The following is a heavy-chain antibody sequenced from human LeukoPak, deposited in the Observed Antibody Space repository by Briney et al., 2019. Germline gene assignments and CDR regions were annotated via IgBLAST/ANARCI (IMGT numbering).Heavy chain of an antibody. CDR3: ARKKRVDTDSIMVYYYYAMDV. CDR2: IWYDGSNK. V-gene: IGHV3-33*01. Sequence: GGSPRLSCAASGFTFGSYGMHWVRQAPGKGLEWVAVIWYDGSNKYYADSVKGRFTISRDNSKKTLYLQMNNLRAEDTAVYYCARKKRVDTDSIMVYYYYAMDVWGQGTTVTVSS. J-gene: IGHJ6*02. D-gene: IGHD5-18*01. CDR1: GFTFGSYG.